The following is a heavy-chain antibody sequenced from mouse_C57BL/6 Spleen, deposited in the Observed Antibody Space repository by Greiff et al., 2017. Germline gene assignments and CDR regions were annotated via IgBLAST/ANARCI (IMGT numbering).Heavy chain of an antibody. CDR3: ARDPY. Sequence: ESGPGLVKPSQSLSLTCSVTGYSITSGYYWNWIRQFPGNKLEWMGYISYDGSNNYKPSLKNRISITRDTSKNQFFLKLNSVTTEDTATYYCARDPYWGQGTTLTVSS. CDR2: ISYDGSN. V-gene: IGHV3-6*01. CDR1: GYSITSGYY. J-gene: IGHJ2*01.